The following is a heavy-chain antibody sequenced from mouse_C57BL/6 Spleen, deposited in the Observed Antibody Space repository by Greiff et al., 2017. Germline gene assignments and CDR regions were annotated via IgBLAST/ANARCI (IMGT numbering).Heavy chain of an antibody. Sequence: VQLQQPGAELVRPGSSVKLSCKASGYTFTSYWMHWVKQRPIQGLEWIGNIDPSDSETNYNQKFKDKATLTVDKSSSTAYMQLSSLTSEDSAVYYGARSNGYGGEYFDYWGQGTTLTVSS. D-gene: IGHD2-2*01. J-gene: IGHJ2*01. CDR3: ARSNGYGGEYFDY. CDR2: IDPSDSET. CDR1: GYTFTSYW. V-gene: IGHV1-52*01.